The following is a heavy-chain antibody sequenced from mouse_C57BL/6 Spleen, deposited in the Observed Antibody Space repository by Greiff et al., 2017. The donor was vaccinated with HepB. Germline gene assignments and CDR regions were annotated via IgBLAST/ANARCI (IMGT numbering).Heavy chain of an antibody. V-gene: IGHV3-6*01. CDR1: GYSITSGYY. CDR2: ISYDGSN. Sequence: VQLKESGPGLVKPSQSLSLTCSVTGYSITSGYYWHWIRQFPGNKLEWMGYISYDGSNNYNPSLKNRISITRDTSKNQFFLKLNSVTTEDTATYYCARVDYDGYYYAMDYWGQGTSVTVSS. J-gene: IGHJ4*01. D-gene: IGHD2-4*01. CDR3: ARVDYDGYYYAMDY.